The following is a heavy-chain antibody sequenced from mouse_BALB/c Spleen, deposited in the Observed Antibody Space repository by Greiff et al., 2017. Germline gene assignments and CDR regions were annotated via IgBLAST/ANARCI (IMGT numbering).Heavy chain of an antibody. CDR1: GYSFTSYW. J-gene: IGHJ4*01. D-gene: IGHD2-14*01. CDR3: TRWDYRYDEDAMDY. V-gene: IGHV1-5*01. CDR2: IYPGNSDT. Sequence: VQLQQSGTVLARPGASVKMSCKASGYSFTSYWMHWVKQRPGQGLEWIGAIYPGNSDTSYNQKFKGKAKLTAVTSASTAYMELSSLTNEDSAVYYCTRWDYRYDEDAMDYWGQGTSVTVSS.